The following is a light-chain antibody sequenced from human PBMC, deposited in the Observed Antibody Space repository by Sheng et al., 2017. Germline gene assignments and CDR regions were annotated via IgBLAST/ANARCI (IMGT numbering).Light chain of an antibody. J-gene: IGKJ2*01. CDR1: QSISSW. CDR3: LQDHNYPYT. Sequence: DIQMTQSPSTLSASVGDRVTITCRASQSISSWLAWYQQKPGKVPNLLIHGVSNLDGGVPPRFSGSGSGTNFTLSISSLQLEDFATYYCLQDHNYPYTFGQGTKLEIK. CDR2: GVS. V-gene: IGKV1-5*01.